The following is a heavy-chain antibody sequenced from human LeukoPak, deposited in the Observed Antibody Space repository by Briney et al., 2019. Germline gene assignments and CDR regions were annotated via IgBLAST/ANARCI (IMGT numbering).Heavy chain of an antibody. V-gene: IGHV1-18*01. J-gene: IGHJ4*02. Sequence: ASVKVSCKTSGYTFTSNGITWVRQAPGQGLERMGWISGYNGDTNYAQKFRGRVTMTADTSTSTAYMELRSLRSDDTAVYYCARGGLKSPPGAEYWGQGTLVTVSS. CDR2: ISGYNGDT. CDR3: ARGGLKSPPGAEY. D-gene: IGHD4-17*01. CDR1: GYTFTSNG.